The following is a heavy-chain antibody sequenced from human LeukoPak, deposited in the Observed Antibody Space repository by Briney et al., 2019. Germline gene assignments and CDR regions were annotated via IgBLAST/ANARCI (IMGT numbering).Heavy chain of an antibody. Sequence: GGSLRLSCAASGFTFSSYSMNWVRQAPGKGLEWVSSISSSSSYIYCADSVKGRFTISRDNAKNSLYLQMNSLRAEDTAVYYCARVLSVIVVVTAVDAFDIWGQGTMVTVSS. J-gene: IGHJ3*02. CDR2: ISSSSSYI. CDR3: ARVLSVIVVVTAVDAFDI. CDR1: GFTFSSYS. D-gene: IGHD2-21*02. V-gene: IGHV3-21*01.